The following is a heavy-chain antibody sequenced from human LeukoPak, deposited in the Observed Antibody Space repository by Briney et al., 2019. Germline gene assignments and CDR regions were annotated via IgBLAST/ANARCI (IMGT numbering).Heavy chain of an antibody. CDR3: ARPQTSTWFDFDC. CDR1: GDSVSINSAA. D-gene: IGHD6-13*01. J-gene: IGHJ4*02. V-gene: IGHV6-1*01. Sequence: SPTLSLTFVISGDSVSINSAAWNWVRQSPARGLEWLGSTYYRSKWYHDYAVSVKSRITISPDTSKNQFSLQLNSVTPEDSAVYYCARPQTSTWFDFDCWGQGILVTVSS. CDR2: TYYRSKWYH.